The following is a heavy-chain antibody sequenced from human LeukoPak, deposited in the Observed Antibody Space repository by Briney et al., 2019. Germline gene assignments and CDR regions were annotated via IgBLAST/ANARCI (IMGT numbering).Heavy chain of an antibody. D-gene: IGHD1-26*01. CDR1: GYTFTSYG. J-gene: IGHJ5*02. Sequence: ASVKVSCKASGYTFTSYGISWVRQAPGQGLEWMGWISAYNGNTNYAQKLQGRVTMTTDTSTSTAYMELRSLRSDDTAVYHCARAMGGATSKYNWFDPWGQGTLVTVSS. CDR2: ISAYNGNT. CDR3: ARAMGGATSKYNWFDP. V-gene: IGHV1-18*01.